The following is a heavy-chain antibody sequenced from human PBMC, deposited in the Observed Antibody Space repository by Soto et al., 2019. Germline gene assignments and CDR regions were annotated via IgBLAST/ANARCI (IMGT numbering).Heavy chain of an antibody. J-gene: IGHJ5*02. CDR3: ARDQAAAALRNWFDP. Sequence: GGSLRLSCAASGFTFSSYEMNWVRQAPGKGLEWVSYISSSGSTIYYADSVKDRFTISRDNAKNSLYLQMNSLRAEDTAVYYCARDQAAAALRNWFDPWGQGTLVTVSS. V-gene: IGHV3-48*03. CDR2: ISSSGSTI. D-gene: IGHD6-13*01. CDR1: GFTFSSYE.